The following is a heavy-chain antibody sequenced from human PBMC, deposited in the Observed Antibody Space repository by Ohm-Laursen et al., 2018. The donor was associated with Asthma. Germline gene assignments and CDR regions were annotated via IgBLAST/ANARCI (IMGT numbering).Heavy chain of an antibody. J-gene: IGHJ6*02. D-gene: IGHD3-16*01. CDR1: GFTFSAYW. CDR3: AREWGGMDV. Sequence: GSLRLSCAASGFTFSAYWMSWARQAPGKGLEWVATIKEDGSEKYYVDSVKGRFTISRDNAKNSLYLQMNNLRAEDAAIYYCAREWGGMDVWGQGTTVTVSS. V-gene: IGHV3-7*01. CDR2: IKEDGSEK.